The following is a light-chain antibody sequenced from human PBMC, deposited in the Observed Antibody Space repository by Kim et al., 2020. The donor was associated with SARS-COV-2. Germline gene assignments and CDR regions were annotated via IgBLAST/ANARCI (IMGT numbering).Light chain of an antibody. V-gene: IGKV4-1*01. CDR2: WAS. CDR1: QSVLYNSNNKNY. Sequence: DIVMTQSPDSLAVSLGERATINCRSSQSVLYNSNNKNYLAWYQQKQGQPPRLLIYWASTRESGVPDRFSGSGSATDFTLNINSLQAEDAAVYYCQQYYGSPLTFGGGTKVDIK. CDR3: QQYYGSPLT. J-gene: IGKJ4*01.